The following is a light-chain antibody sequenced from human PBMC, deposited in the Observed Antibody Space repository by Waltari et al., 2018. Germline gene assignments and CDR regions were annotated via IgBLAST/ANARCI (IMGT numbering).Light chain of an antibody. V-gene: IGLV1-51*01. CDR2: ENN. CDR3: GTWDSSLSVGV. CDR1: SPNICTNY. Sequence: QSVLTQPPSVSAAPAQKVTISCSGSSPNICTNYVSWYQQFPGTAPKLLIYENNKRPSGTPDRFSGSKSGTSATLDIHGLQTGDEANYYCGTWDSSLSVGVLGGGTKVTVL. J-gene: IGLJ2*01.